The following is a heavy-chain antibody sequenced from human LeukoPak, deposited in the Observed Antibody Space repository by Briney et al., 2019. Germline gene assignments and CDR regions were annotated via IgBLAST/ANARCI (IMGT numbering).Heavy chain of an antibody. CDR1: VYTFTSYG. V-gene: IGHV1-18*01. J-gene: IGHJ4*02. Sequence: GASVKVSCKASVYTFTSYGISWVRQAPGQGRDWMGWISAYNGNTNYAQKLQGRVTMTTDTSPSTAYMELRSLRSDDTAVYYCASWSLVRDGGPDYWGQGTLVTVSS. D-gene: IGHD4-23*01. CDR3: ASWSLVRDGGPDY. CDR2: ISAYNGNT.